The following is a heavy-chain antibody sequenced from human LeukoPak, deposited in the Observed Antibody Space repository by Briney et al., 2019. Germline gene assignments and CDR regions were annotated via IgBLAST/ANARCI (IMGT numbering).Heavy chain of an antibody. D-gene: IGHD7-27*01. V-gene: IGHV4-59*01. Sequence: SETLSLTCPVSGGSISSYYWSWIRQPPGKGLEWIGYIYYSGSTNYNPSLKSRVTISVDTSKTQFSLKLSSVTAADTAVYYCATSFNWGYYFDYGGQGTLVTVSS. J-gene: IGHJ4*02. CDR2: IYYSGST. CDR1: GGSISSYY. CDR3: ATSFNWGYYFDY.